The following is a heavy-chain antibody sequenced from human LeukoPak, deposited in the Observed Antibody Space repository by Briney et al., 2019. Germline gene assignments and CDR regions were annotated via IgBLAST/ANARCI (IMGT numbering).Heavy chain of an antibody. CDR1: GFTFSNYW. V-gene: IGHV3-7*01. J-gene: IGHJ4*02. D-gene: IGHD6-19*01. CDR3: AKPQSDHSGCDY. CDR2: IKEDGTQT. Sequence: PGGSLRLSCVASGFTFSNYWMTWVRQAPGKGLEWVANIKEDGTQTYYVDPVRDRFTISRDNAKNSLYLQMSTLRAEDTAVYYCAKPQSDHSGCDYWGQGTLVTVSS.